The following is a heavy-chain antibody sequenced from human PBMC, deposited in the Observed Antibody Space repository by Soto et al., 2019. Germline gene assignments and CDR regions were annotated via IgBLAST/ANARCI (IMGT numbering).Heavy chain of an antibody. CDR1: GYTFTSYA. V-gene: IGHV1-3*05. CDR3: ARDPWNYVSGWFDP. J-gene: IGHJ5*02. CDR2: INAGNGNT. D-gene: IGHD1-7*01. Sequence: QVQLVQSGAEEKKPGASVKVSCKASGYTFTSYAMHWVRQAPGQRLEWMGWINAGNGNTKYSQKFQGRVTITRDTHXSTAHMELSSLRSEDTAVYYCARDPWNYVSGWFDPWGQGTLVTVSS.